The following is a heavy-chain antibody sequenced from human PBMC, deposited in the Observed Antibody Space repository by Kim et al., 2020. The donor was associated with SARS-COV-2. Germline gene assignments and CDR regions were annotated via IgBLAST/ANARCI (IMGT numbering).Heavy chain of an antibody. CDR1: GFTFSSYG. V-gene: IGHV3-33*05. CDR3: AVEVQLWLQDAFDI. CDR2: ISYDGSNK. Sequence: GGSLRLSCAASGFTFSSYGMHWVRQAPGKGLEWVAVISYDGSNKYYADSVKGRFTISRDNSKNTLYLQMNSLRAEDTAVYYCAVEVQLWLQDAFDIWGQG. J-gene: IGHJ3*02. D-gene: IGHD5-18*01.